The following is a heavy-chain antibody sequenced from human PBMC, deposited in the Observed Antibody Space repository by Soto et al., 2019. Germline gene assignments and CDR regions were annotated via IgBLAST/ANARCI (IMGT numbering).Heavy chain of an antibody. J-gene: IGHJ6*03. CDR3: ARAAADTYYYYYYYMDV. CDR1: GGSISSSGYY. D-gene: IGHD6-13*01. V-gene: IGHV4-31*03. CDR2: IYYSGST. Sequence: PSETLSLTCTVSGGSISSSGYYWSWIRQHPGKGLEWIGYIYYSGSTYYNPSLKSRVTISVDTSKNQFSLKLSSVTAADTAVYYCARAAADTYYYYYYYMDVWGKGTTVTVSS.